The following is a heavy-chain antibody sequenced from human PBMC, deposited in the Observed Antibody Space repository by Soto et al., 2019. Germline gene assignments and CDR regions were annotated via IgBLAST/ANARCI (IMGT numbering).Heavy chain of an antibody. Sequence: SETLSLTCAVSGGSISSGGYSWSWIRQPPGKGLEWIGYIYHSGSTYYNPSLKSRVTISVDRSKNQFSLKLSSVTAADMAVYYCARYCSGGSCYSEVLNWFDPWGQGTLVTVSS. D-gene: IGHD2-15*01. V-gene: IGHV4-30-2*01. J-gene: IGHJ5*02. CDR3: ARYCSGGSCYSEVLNWFDP. CDR2: IYHSGST. CDR1: GGSISSGGYS.